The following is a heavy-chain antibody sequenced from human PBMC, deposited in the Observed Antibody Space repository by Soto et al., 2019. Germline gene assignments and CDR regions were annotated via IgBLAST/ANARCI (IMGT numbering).Heavy chain of an antibody. V-gene: IGHV4-59*01. CDR2: IYYSGST. J-gene: IGHJ1*01. CDR3: ATGDDILTGQDAEYFQH. D-gene: IGHD3-9*01. Sequence: SETLSLTCTVSGGSISSYYWSWIRQPPGKGLEWIGYIYYSGSTNYNPSLKSRVTISVDTSKNQFSLKLSSVTAADTAVYYCATGDDILTGQDAEYFQHWGQGTLVTVSS. CDR1: GGSISSYY.